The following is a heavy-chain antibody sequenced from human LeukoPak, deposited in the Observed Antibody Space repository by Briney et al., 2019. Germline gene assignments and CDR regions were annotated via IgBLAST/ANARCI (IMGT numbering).Heavy chain of an antibody. V-gene: IGHV3-74*01. CDR3: AKGLAYDRSDYLNWFDP. J-gene: IGHJ5*02. D-gene: IGHD3-22*01. CDR2: ISLDGSDT. CDR1: GFTFNNYW. Sequence: GGSLRLSCAASGFTFNNYWMHWVRQDSGKGLAWVSRISLDGSDTNYADSVKGRFTISRDNSKNTLYLQMSRLRAEDTAVYYCAKGLAYDRSDYLNWFDPWGQGTLVTVSS.